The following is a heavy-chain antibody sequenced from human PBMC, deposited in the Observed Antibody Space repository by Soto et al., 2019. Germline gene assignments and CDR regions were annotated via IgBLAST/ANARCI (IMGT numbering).Heavy chain of an antibody. CDR1: GFTFSSYG. V-gene: IGHV3-33*01. CDR2: IWYDGSNK. CDR3: ARCAVDNYGMDV. Sequence: QVQLVEAGGGVVQPGRSLRLSCAASGFTFSSYGMHWVRQAPGKGLEWVAVIWYDGSNKYYADSVKGRFTISRDNSKNTLYLQMNSLRAEDTAVYYGARCAVDNYGMDVWVQGTTVTVS. D-gene: IGHD3-9*01. J-gene: IGHJ6*02.